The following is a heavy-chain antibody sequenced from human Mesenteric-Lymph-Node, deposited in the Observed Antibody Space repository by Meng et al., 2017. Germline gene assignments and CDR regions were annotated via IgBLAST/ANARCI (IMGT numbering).Heavy chain of an antibody. Sequence: SETLSLTCTVSGGSISSYYWSWIRQPPGKGLEWIGEINHSGSTNYNPSLKSRVTISVDTSKNQFSLKLSSVTAADTAVYYCAREGIPPLGGPTTYDAFDIWGQGTMVTVSS. CDR2: INHSGST. V-gene: IGHV4-34*01. D-gene: IGHD4-17*01. CDR1: GGSISSYY. J-gene: IGHJ3*02. CDR3: AREGIPPLGGPTTYDAFDI.